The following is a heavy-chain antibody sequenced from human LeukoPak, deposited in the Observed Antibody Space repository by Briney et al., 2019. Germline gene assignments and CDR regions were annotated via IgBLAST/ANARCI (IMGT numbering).Heavy chain of an antibody. CDR2: IYYSGST. CDR1: GGSISSYY. J-gene: IGHJ3*02. CDR3: ARGYYDILWAFDI. D-gene: IGHD3-22*01. V-gene: IGHV4-59*01. Sequence: SETLSLTCTVSGGSISSYYWSWIRQPPGKGLEWIGYIYYSGSTNYNPPLKSRVTISVDTSKNQFSLKLSSVTAADTAVYYCARGYYDILWAFDIWGQGTMVTVSS.